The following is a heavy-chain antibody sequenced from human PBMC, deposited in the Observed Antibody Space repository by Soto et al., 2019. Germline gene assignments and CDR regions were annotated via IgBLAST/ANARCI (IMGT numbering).Heavy chain of an antibody. J-gene: IGHJ3*02. CDR3: ARDLRATAYAFDI. CDR1: GFTFSNYA. Sequence: EVQLVESGGGLLQPGGSLRLSCAASGFTFSNYAMNWVRQAPGKGLEWVSTISGGGVSTYNADSVQGRITISRDNSKNTLFLQMNALRAEDTAVYYCARDLRATAYAFDIWGQGTMVTVSS. V-gene: IGHV3-23*04. CDR2: ISGGGVST.